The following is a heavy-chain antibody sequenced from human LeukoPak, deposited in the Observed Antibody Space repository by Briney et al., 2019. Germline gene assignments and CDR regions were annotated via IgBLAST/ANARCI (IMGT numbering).Heavy chain of an antibody. J-gene: IGHJ3*02. CDR1: GYSFTKYW. CDR3: ARHTDGNDSDAFDI. D-gene: IGHD2-8*02. CDR2: IYPDYSET. V-gene: IGHV5-51*01. Sequence: GESLKISCKGFGYSFTKYWIGWVRQMPGKGLEWMGIIYPDYSETTYSPSFQGQVTMSVGKSINTAYLQWNSLRASDTAMYYCARHTDGNDSDAFDIWGQGTMVAVSS.